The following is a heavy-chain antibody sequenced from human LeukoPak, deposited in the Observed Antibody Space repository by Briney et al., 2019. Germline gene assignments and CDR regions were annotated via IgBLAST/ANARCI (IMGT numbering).Heavy chain of an antibody. Sequence: ASVKVSCKASGYSFTNYGITWIREAPGQGPEWLGWISGHNANAHYAQNVQGRVTLTTDTSTNTAYMELRGLTSDDTAMYYCARVGRGCSSIRCYWEDWFDPWGQGTLVIVSS. CDR1: GYSFTNYG. CDR2: ISGHNANA. D-gene: IGHD2-2*01. J-gene: IGHJ5*02. V-gene: IGHV1-18*01. CDR3: ARVGRGCSSIRCYWEDWFDP.